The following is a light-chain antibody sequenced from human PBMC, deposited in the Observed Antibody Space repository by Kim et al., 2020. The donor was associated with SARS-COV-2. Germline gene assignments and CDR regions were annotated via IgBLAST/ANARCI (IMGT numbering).Light chain of an antibody. Sequence: QSALTQPASVSGSPGQSLTISCTGTNRDIGTYNYVSWYQQQPGKVPRLLIYDFRHRPPGISNRFSGSKSGNTASLTISGLQSDDEADYYCASFRGTSFISSVVFGTGTKVTVL. CDR1: NRDIGTYNY. J-gene: IGLJ1*01. CDR3: ASFRGTSFISSVV. CDR2: DFR. V-gene: IGLV2-14*03.